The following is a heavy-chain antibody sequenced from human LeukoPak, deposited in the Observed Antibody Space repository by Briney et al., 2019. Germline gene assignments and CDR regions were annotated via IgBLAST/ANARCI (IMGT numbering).Heavy chain of an antibody. CDR1: GFTFSSYG. CDR3: ARDYSGGYYVAYYFDY. J-gene: IGHJ4*02. Sequence: PGRSLRLSCAASGFTFSSYGMHWVRQAPGKGLGWVAVIWYDGSNKYYADSVKGRFTISRDNSKNTLYLQMNSLRAEDTAVYYCARDYSGGYYVAYYFDYWGQGTLVTVSS. V-gene: IGHV3-33*01. D-gene: IGHD1-26*01. CDR2: IWYDGSNK.